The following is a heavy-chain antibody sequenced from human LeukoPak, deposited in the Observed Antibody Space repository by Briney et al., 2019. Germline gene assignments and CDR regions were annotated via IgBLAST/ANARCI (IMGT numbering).Heavy chain of an antibody. V-gene: IGHV3-30*02. Sequence: GGSLRLSCAASGFTFSSYGMHWVRQAPGKGLEWVAFIRYDGSNKYYADSVKGRFTVSRDNSKNTLDLQMNSLRAEDTALYYCAKDMIVIVPAALGYWGQGTLVTVSP. J-gene: IGHJ4*02. CDR2: IRYDGSNK. D-gene: IGHD2-2*01. CDR3: AKDMIVIVPAALGY. CDR1: GFTFSSYG.